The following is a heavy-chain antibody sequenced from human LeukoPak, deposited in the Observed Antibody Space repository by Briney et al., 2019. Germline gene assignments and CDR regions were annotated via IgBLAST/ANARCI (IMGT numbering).Heavy chain of an antibody. J-gene: IGHJ5*01. V-gene: IGHV3-33*01. CDR1: GFTFSSYG. Sequence: GGSLRLSCAASGFTFSSYGMHWVRQAPGKGLEWVAVIWYDGSNKYYADSVKGRFTISRDNSKNTLYLQMNSLRAEDTAVYYCARSITMVRGVIMNWFDSWGQGTLVTVSS. D-gene: IGHD3-10*01. CDR2: IWYDGSNK. CDR3: ARSITMVRGVIMNWFDS.